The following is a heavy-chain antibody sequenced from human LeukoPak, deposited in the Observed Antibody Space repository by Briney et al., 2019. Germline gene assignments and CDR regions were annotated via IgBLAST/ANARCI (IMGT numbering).Heavy chain of an antibody. CDR2: IYSGERT. J-gene: IGHJ4*02. CDR3: ARDLRKQGFWS. D-gene: IGHD3-3*01. CDR1: GFNVSTNY. V-gene: IGHV3-66*01. Sequence: GGSLRLSCAVSGFNVSTNYMSWVRQAPGRGLEWVSTIYSGERTDYADSVKDRFTISRDKTMNTLYLQMSSLRVEDTAVYYCARDLRKQGFWSWGQGTLVTVSS.